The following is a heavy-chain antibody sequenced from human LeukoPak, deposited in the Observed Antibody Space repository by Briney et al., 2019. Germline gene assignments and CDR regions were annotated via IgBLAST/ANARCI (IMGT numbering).Heavy chain of an antibody. D-gene: IGHD5-12*01. Sequence: GASVTVSCTASGYTFTNYYIHWVRQGPGQGLEWMGIINPRGGSTNYAQKFQGRLTMTSDTSTSTVYMEVNSLRSEDTAVYYCARAEYSGYRFTGMDVWGKGTTVTVSS. V-gene: IGHV1-46*01. J-gene: IGHJ6*04. CDR1: GYTFTNYY. CDR3: ARAEYSGYRFTGMDV. CDR2: INPRGGST.